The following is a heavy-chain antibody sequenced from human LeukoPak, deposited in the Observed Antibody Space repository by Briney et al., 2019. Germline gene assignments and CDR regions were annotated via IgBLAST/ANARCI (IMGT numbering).Heavy chain of an antibody. Sequence: GGSLRLSCTVSGFSVSSNSMSWVRQAPGKGLEWVSFIYSGTTHYSDSVKGRFTISRDNSKNTLYLQMNSLRAEDTAVYYCAKDLYSFDAFDIWGQGTMVTVSS. CDR2: IYSGTT. CDR3: AKDLYSFDAFDI. D-gene: IGHD5-18*01. J-gene: IGHJ3*02. CDR1: GFSVSSNS. V-gene: IGHV3-53*01.